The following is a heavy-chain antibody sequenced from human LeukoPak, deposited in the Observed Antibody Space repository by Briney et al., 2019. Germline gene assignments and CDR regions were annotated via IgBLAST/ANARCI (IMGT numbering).Heavy chain of an antibody. CDR2: IIPIFGTA. Sequence: SVKVSCKASGGTFSSYAISWVRQAPGQGLEWMGGIIPIFGTANYAQKFQGRVTITADESTSTAYMELSSLRSEDTAVYYCASQSGYSGLDAFDIWGQGTMVTVSS. CDR1: GGTFSSYA. D-gene: IGHD3-22*01. V-gene: IGHV1-69*01. CDR3: ASQSGYSGLDAFDI. J-gene: IGHJ3*02.